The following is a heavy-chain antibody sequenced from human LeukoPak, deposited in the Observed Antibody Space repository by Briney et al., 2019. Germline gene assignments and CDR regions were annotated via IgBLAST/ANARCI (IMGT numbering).Heavy chain of an antibody. V-gene: IGHV3-30*18. CDR1: GFTFSDYY. D-gene: IGHD4-17*01. CDR2: ISFDGSNQ. J-gene: IGHJ1*01. CDR3: AKSHPPTVTTEEGEYLQH. Sequence: SGGSLRLSCAASGFTFSDYYMSWIRQAPGQGLEWVAVISFDGSNQYYADSVKGRFTIYRDNFKNTVYLQMNSLRAEETAVYYCAKSHPPTVTTEEGEYLQHWGQGTLVTVSS.